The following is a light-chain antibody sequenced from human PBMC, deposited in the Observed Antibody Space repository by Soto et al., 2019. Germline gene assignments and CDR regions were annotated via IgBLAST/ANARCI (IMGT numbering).Light chain of an antibody. J-gene: IGLJ2*01. V-gene: IGLV2-11*01. CDR1: SSDVGVYNY. Sequence: QSVLTQPRSVSGSPGQSVTVSCTGTSSDVGVYNYVSWYQQHPGKAPKLMIYDVNKRPSGVPKRFSASKSGTSASLAISGLQSEDEADYYCATWDDSLSGHVVFGGGTKLTVL. CDR3: ATWDDSLSGHVV. CDR2: DVN.